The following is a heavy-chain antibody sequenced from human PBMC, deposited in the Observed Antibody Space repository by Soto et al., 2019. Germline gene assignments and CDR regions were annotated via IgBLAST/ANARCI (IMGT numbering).Heavy chain of an antibody. CDR2: IYYSGST. CDR3: ARRPGRATMVRGVIKGGYFDY. Sequence: SETLSLTCTVSGGSISSSSYYWGWIRQPPGKGLEWIGSIYYSGSTYYNPSLKSRVTISVDTSKNQFSLKLSSVTAADTAVYYCARRPGRATMVRGVIKGGYFDYSGQGTLVTVSS. D-gene: IGHD3-10*01. V-gene: IGHV4-39*01. CDR1: GGSISSSSYY. J-gene: IGHJ4*02.